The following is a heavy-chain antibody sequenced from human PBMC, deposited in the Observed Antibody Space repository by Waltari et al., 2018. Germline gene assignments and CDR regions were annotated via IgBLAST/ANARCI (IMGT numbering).Heavy chain of an antibody. V-gene: IGHV3-21*01. CDR2: ISSSSSYI. D-gene: IGHD1-1*01. CDR3: ARDLEPDYYYYMDV. CDR1: GFTFSSYS. Sequence: EVQLVESGGGLVKPGGSLRLSCAASGFTFSSYSMNWVRQAPGKGLEWVSSISSSSSYIYYADSVKGRITISRDNAKNSLYLQMNSLRAEDTAVYYCARDLEPDYYYYMDVWGKGTTVTISS. J-gene: IGHJ6*03.